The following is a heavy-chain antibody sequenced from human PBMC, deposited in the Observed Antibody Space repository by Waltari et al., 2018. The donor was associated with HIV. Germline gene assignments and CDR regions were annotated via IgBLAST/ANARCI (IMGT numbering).Heavy chain of an antibody. CDR3: ARDWGSGSYR. Sequence: EVQLVESGGGLVRLGGSLRHSVAALAFTSSSYEMNWVRQAPGKGLEWVSYISSSGSTIYYADSVKGRFTISRDNAKNSLYLQMNSLRAEDTAVYYCARDWGSGSYRWGQGTLVTVSS. J-gene: IGHJ4*02. D-gene: IGHD3-10*01. CDR2: ISSSGSTI. V-gene: IGHV3-48*03. CDR1: AFTSSSYE.